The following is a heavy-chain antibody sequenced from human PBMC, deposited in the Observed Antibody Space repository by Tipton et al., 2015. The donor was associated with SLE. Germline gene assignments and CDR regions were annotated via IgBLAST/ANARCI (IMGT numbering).Heavy chain of an antibody. Sequence: LRLSCTVSGGSISSYYWSWIRQPPGKGLEWIGYIYYSGSTNYNPSLKSRVTISVDTSKNQFSLKLSSVTAADTAVYYCARDEAHGAFDIWGQGTMVTVSS. J-gene: IGHJ3*02. CDR1: GGSISSYY. CDR2: IYYSGST. CDR3: ARDEAHGAFDI. V-gene: IGHV4-59*01.